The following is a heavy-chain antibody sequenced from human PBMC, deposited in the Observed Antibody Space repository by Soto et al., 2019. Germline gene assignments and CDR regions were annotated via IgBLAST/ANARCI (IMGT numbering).Heavy chain of an antibody. CDR1: GYTFTSYG. J-gene: IGHJ5*02. CDR3: ARDGPAHIAVAGTFWFDP. Sequence: ASVKGSCKASGYTFTSYGISWVRQAPGQGHEWMGWISAYNGNTNYAQKLQGRVTMTTDTSTSTAYMELRSLRSDDTAVYYCARDGPAHIAVAGTFWFDPWGLGTLVTVSS. CDR2: ISAYNGNT. D-gene: IGHD6-19*01. V-gene: IGHV1-18*01.